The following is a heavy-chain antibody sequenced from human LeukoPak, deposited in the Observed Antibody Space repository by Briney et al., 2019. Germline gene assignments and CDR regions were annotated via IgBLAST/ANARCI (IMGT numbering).Heavy chain of an antibody. J-gene: IGHJ6*02. CDR2: ISAYNGNT. CDR3: ARPFYSEDIVVVPAASDEVRYYYGMDV. CDR1: GYTFTGYG. V-gene: IGHV1-18*01. Sequence: ASVKVSCKASGYTFTGYGISWVRQAPGQGLEWMGWISAYNGNTNYAQKLQGRVTKTTDTSTSTAYMELSSLRSEDTAVYYCARPFYSEDIVVVPAASDEVRYYYGMDVWGQGTTVTVSS. D-gene: IGHD2-2*01.